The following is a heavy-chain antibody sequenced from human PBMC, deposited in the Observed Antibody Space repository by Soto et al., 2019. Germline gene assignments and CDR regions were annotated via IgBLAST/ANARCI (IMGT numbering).Heavy chain of an antibody. CDR2: ISAYNGDT. J-gene: IGHJ4*02. CDR3: ARGPAGGLRGGVSY. V-gene: IGHV1-18*04. Sequence: QVQLVQSGGEVKKPGASVKVSCKTSGYTFTNYGITWVRQAPGQGLKWMGWISAYNGDTNYAQKFQGRVIMTTDTSTTTAYMELRSLRSDDTAVYYCARGPAGGLRGGVSYWGQGTQVTVSS. CDR1: GYTFTNYG. D-gene: IGHD2-15*01.